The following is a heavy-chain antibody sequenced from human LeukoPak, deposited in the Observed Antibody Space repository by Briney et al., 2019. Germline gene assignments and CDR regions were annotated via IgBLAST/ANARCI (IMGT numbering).Heavy chain of an antibody. CDR1: GGSISSYY. CDR2: IYYSGSP. V-gene: IGHV4-59*13. CDR3: ARLAAAGFSFDY. Sequence: SETLSLTCTVSGGSISSYYWSWIRQRPGKGLEWIGYIYYSGSPNYNPSLKSRVTISVDTSKNQFSLKLSSVTAADTAVYYCARLAAAGFSFDYWGQGTLVTVSS. D-gene: IGHD6-13*01. J-gene: IGHJ4*02.